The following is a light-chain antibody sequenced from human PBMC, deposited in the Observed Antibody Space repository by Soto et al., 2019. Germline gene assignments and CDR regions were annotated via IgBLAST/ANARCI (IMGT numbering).Light chain of an antibody. CDR3: QKLNIFPPLFT. Sequence: DIQLTQSPFFLSASVGDRVTITCRASQGIRSYLAWYQQRPGKAPELLIYGASTLRTGVASRFSGSGSGTEFTLTISSLQPEDVATYFCQKLNIFPPLFTFGPGTKVDIK. J-gene: IGKJ3*01. V-gene: IGKV1-9*01. CDR2: GAS. CDR1: QGIRSY.